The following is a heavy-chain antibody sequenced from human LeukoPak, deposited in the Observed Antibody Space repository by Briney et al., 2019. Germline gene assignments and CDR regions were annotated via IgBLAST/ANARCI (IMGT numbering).Heavy chain of an antibody. CDR3: ASELAYCGGDCYSAFDT. V-gene: IGHV3-30*03. D-gene: IGHD2-21*02. Sequence: GRSLRLSCAASGFTLSSYGMHWVRQAPSKGLEWVAGKSYDGSNKYSADSVKGRFTVSRDNSKNTLYLQMNSLRAEDTAVYYCASELAYCGGDCYSAFDTWGQGTMVTVSS. J-gene: IGHJ3*02. CDR1: GFTLSSYG. CDR2: KSYDGSNK.